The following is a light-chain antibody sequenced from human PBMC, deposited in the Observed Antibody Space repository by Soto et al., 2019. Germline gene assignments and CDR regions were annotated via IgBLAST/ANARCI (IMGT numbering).Light chain of an antibody. Sequence: IQMTQSQSSLSASLGARVTITCRASQEVKNYLCCFQQKPGQPPKVLIYGAYNLQSGVPPGVSGSGSGTDFTLAISSLQSDDFATYYCLQYNGYYRTFGQGTQVDI. CDR2: GAY. V-gene: IGKV1-6*01. CDR3: LQYNGYYRT. J-gene: IGKJ1*01. CDR1: QEVKNY.